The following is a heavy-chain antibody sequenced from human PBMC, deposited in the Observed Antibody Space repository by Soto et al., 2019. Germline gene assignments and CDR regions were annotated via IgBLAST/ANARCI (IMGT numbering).Heavy chain of an antibody. CDR2: ISGSGGST. D-gene: IGHD3-22*01. Sequence: GGSLRLSCAASGFTFSSYAMSWVRQAPGKGLEWVSAISGSGGSTYYADSVKGRFTISRDNSKNTLYLQMNSLRAEDMAVYYCAKSLQESITMIVVVPQAFDIWGQGTMVTVSS. V-gene: IGHV3-23*01. CDR3: AKSLQESITMIVVVPQAFDI. J-gene: IGHJ3*02. CDR1: GFTFSSYA.